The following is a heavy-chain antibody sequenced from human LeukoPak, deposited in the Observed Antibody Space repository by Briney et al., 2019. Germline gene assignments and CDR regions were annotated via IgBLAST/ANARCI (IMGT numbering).Heavy chain of an antibody. CDR3: AAAAGYRFDI. V-gene: IGHV3-11*03. CDR2: ISDIGSKT. CDR1: GFTFSGYW. J-gene: IGHJ3*02. Sequence: GGSLRLSCAASGFTFSGYWMHWVRQAPGKGLEWVSYISDIGSKTNYAESVKGRFTISRDNAKNSLSLHMNSLRAEDTAVYYCAAAAGYRFDIWGQGTMVTVSS. D-gene: IGHD6-13*01.